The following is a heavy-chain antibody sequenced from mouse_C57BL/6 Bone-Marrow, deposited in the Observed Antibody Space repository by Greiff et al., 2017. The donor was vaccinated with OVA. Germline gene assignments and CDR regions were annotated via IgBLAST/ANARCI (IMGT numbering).Heavy chain of an antibody. V-gene: IGHV1-18*01. CDR2: INPNNGGT. Sequence: VQLQQSGPELVKPGASVKIPCKASGYTFTDYNMDWVKQSHGKSLEWIGDINPNNGGTIYNQKFKGKATLTVDKSSSTAYMELRSLTTEDTAVYYLARRSGRDYDYRFFGYWGKGTLVTVSA. J-gene: IGHJ3*01. CDR3: ARRSGRDYDYRFFGY. CDR1: GYTFTDYN. D-gene: IGHD2-4*01.